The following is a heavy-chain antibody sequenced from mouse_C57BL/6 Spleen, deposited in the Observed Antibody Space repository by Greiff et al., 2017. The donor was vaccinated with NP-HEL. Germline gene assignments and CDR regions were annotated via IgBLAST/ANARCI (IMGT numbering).Heavy chain of an antibody. CDR2: IYPGDGDT. D-gene: IGHD2-3*01. CDR1: GYAFSSSW. Sequence: VQLQQSGPELVKPGASVKISCKASGYAFSSSWMNWVKQRPGKGLEWIGRIYPGDGDTNYNGKFKGKATLTADKSSSTAYMQLSSLTSEDSAVYFCARSVYDGYYAFAYWGQGTLVTVSA. V-gene: IGHV1-82*01. CDR3: ARSVYDGYYAFAY. J-gene: IGHJ3*01.